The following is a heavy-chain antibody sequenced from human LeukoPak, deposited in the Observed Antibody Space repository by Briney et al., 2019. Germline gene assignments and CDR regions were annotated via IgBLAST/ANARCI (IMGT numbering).Heavy chain of an antibody. CDR1: GYTFTGHY. V-gene: IGHV1-2*02. CDR2: ISANSGGT. Sequence: ASVKVSCKASGYTFTGHYMHWVRQAPGQGLEWMGWISANSGGTKYAQKFQGRVTMTRDTAISTAYMELSSLRSEDTAVYYCARGGGSWWYPPTYHYYYYMDVWGKGTTVTVSS. CDR3: ARGGGSWWYPPTYHYYYYMDV. D-gene: IGHD2-15*01. J-gene: IGHJ6*03.